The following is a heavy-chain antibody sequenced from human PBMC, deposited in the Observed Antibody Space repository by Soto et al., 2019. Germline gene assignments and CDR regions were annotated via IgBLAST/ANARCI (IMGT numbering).Heavy chain of an antibody. CDR2: INPSGGST. Sequence: QVQLVQSGAEVKKPGASVKVSCKASGYTFTSYYMHWVRQAPGQGLEWMGIINPSGGSTSYAQKFQGRVTMTRDTSTSTVYMELSSLRSEDTAAYYCARDRYGSSGWSNLDYWGQGTLVTVSS. CDR1: GYTFTSYY. D-gene: IGHD6-19*01. CDR3: ARDRYGSSGWSNLDY. V-gene: IGHV1-46*01. J-gene: IGHJ4*02.